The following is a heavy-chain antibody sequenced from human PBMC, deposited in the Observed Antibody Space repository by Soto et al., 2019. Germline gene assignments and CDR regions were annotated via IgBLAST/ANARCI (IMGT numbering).Heavy chain of an antibody. V-gene: IGHV3-30-3*01. J-gene: IGHJ3*02. D-gene: IGHD2-21*01. Sequence: GGSLRLSCAASGFTFSSYAMHWVRQAPGKGLEWVAVISYDGSNKYYADSVKGRFTISRDNSKNTLYLQMNSLRAEDTAVYYCASPSLLTRAFDIWGQGTMVTGSS. CDR2: ISYDGSNK. CDR1: GFTFSSYA. CDR3: ASPSLLTRAFDI.